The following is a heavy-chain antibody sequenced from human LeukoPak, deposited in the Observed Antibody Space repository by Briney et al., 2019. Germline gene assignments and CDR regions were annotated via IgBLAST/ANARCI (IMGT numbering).Heavy chain of an antibody. J-gene: IGHJ5*02. D-gene: IGHD3-22*01. Sequence: ASVKVSCKASGYTFTSYAMNWVRQAPGQGLEWMGWINTNTGNPTYAQGFTGRFVFSLDTSVSTAYLQISSLKAEDTAVYYCASLFTNYYDSSGYYNNWFDPWGQGTLVTVSS. CDR2: INTNTGNP. CDR1: GYTFTSYA. CDR3: ASLFTNYYDSSGYYNNWFDP. V-gene: IGHV7-4-1*02.